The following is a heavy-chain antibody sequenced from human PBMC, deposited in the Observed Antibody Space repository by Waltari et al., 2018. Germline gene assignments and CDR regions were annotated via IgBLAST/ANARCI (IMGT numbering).Heavy chain of an antibody. Sequence: ELQLVESGGDLVQPGVSLRPSCAAYGFSFPTHTMNWVRQAPGKGLEWVSYITGSGSTKFYGDAVKGRFTISRDNAKNSLYLQMDSLRVEDTAIYYCAREDYYGSGSVDYWGQGTLVTVSS. CDR2: ITGSGSTK. D-gene: IGHD3-10*01. CDR3: AREDYYGSGSVDY. J-gene: IGHJ4*02. CDR1: GFSFPTHT. V-gene: IGHV3-48*04.